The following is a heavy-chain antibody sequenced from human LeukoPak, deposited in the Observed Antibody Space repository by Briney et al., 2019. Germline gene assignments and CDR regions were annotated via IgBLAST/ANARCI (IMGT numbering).Heavy chain of an antibody. Sequence: PSETLSLTCTVSGGSISSSSYYWGWIRQPPGKGLEWIGSIFYSGSAYYNPSLKSRVAISVDTSKNQFSLKLSSVTAADTAVYYCARRGGTLNWFDPWGQGTLVTVSS. CDR3: ARRGGTLNWFDP. V-gene: IGHV4-39*01. J-gene: IGHJ5*02. CDR2: IFYSGSA. D-gene: IGHD1-7*01. CDR1: GGSISSSSYY.